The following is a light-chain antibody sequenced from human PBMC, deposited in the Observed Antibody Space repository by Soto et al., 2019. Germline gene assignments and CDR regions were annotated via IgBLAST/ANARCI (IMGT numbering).Light chain of an antibody. J-gene: IGKJ1*01. V-gene: IGKV1-5*01. CDR1: QNIRSR. Sequence: DFQMTQSPSTLSASVGDRVTITCRASQNIRSRLAWFQQKPGKAPKLLIYDASSFESGDPSRFSGSGSATEFTLTISSLQPDDFATYYCQQYESYWTFGQGTKVDI. CDR2: DAS. CDR3: QQYESYWT.